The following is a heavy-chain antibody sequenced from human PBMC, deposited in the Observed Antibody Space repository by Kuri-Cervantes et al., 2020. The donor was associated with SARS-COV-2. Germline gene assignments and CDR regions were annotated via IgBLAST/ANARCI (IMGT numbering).Heavy chain of an antibody. CDR2: INHSGST. CDR3: ARDGLSGYIVVVPAAFDY. J-gene: IGHJ4*02. V-gene: IGHV4-34*01. D-gene: IGHD2-2*01. CDR1: GGSFSGYY. Sequence: SETLSLTCAAYGGSFSGYYWSWIRQPPGKGLEWIGEINHSGSTNYNPSLKSRVTISVDTSKNQFSLKLSSVTAADTAVYYCARDGLSGYIVVVPAAFDYWGQGTLVTVSS.